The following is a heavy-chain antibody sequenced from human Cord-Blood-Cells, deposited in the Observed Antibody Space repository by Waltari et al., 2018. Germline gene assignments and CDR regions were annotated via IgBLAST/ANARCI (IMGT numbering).Heavy chain of an antibody. CDR3: ARSKSGGYCSSTSCYSLDY. CDR1: GGSFSGYY. D-gene: IGHD2-2*03. J-gene: IGHJ4*02. Sequence: QVQLQQWGAGLLKPSETLSLTCAVYGGSFSGYYWSWIRQPPGQGLEWIEEINHSGSTNYNPSPNSRVTISVDTSKNQFSLKLSSVTAADTAVYYCARSKSGGYCSSTSCYSLDYWGQGTLVTVSS. CDR2: INHSGST. V-gene: IGHV4-34*01.